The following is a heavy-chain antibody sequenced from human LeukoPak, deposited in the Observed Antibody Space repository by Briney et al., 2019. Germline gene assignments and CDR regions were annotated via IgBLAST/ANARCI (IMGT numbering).Heavy chain of an antibody. CDR3: ARCRDGYNPIDY. Sequence: ASVKVSCKASGGTFSSYAISWVRQAPGQGLEWMGGIIPIFGTANYAQKFQGRVTITADESTSTAYMELSSLRSEDTAVYYCARCRDGYNPIDYWGQGTLVTVSS. CDR2: IIPIFGTA. CDR1: GGTFSSYA. J-gene: IGHJ4*02. V-gene: IGHV1-69*13. D-gene: IGHD5-24*01.